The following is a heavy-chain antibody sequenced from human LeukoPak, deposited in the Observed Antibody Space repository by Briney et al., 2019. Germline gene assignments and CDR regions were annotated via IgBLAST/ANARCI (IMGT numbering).Heavy chain of an antibody. J-gene: IGHJ4*02. CDR1: GYTFTSYA. V-gene: IGHV1-3*01. Sequence: ASVKVFCKASGYTFTSYAMHWVRQAPGQRLEWMGWINAGNGNTKYSQKFQGRVTITRDTSASTAYMELSSLRSEDTAVYYCARDRGYYGSGSYYNRDFDYWGQGTLVTVSS. CDR3: ARDRGYYGSGSYYNRDFDY. D-gene: IGHD3-10*01. CDR2: INAGNGNT.